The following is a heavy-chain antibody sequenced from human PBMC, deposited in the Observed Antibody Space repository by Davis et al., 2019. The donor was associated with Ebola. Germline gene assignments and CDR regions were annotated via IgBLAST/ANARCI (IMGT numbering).Heavy chain of an antibody. D-gene: IGHD2-15*01. CDR1: GLPLSTSGVG. V-gene: IGHV2-5*02. J-gene: IGHJ4*02. Sequence: SGHTLAQLTHTFTLTCTYPGLPLSTSGVGVGWIRQPPGKALEWLALIYWDDDKRYSPSLKSRLTITKDTSKNQVVLTMTNMDPVDTATYYCAHRTEPYCSGGSCYSLYLDYWGQGTLVTVSS. CDR3: AHRTEPYCSGGSCYSLYLDY. CDR2: IYWDDDK.